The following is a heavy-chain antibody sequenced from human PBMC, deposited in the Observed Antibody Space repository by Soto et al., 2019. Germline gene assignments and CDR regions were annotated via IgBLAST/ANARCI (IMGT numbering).Heavy chain of an antibody. V-gene: IGHV3-43*01. CDR2: ISWDGGSI. CDR1: GFTFDDYM. J-gene: IGHJ5*01. Sequence: HPGGSLRLSCEASGFTFDDYMMHWVRQAPGKGLEWISLISWDGGSIDYADSIKGRFTVSRDNSKNSLFLDMHSLATEDTAVYYCAKEGNGGSSLDSWGQGTLVTVSS. D-gene: IGHD2-15*01. CDR3: AKEGNGGSSLDS.